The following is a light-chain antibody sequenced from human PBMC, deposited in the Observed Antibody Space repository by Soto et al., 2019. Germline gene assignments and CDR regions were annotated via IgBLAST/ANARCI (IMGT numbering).Light chain of an antibody. J-gene: IGLJ2*01. V-gene: IGLV2-8*01. CDR2: EVS. Sequence: QSALTQPPSASGTPGQSVTIPCTGTSSDVGDYNYVSWYQQHTGKAPKLMIYEVSRRPSGVPDRFSGYKSGNTASLTVSGLQAEDEADYYCSSNAGSNNLVFGGGTKLTVL. CDR3: SSNAGSNNLV. CDR1: SSDVGDYNY.